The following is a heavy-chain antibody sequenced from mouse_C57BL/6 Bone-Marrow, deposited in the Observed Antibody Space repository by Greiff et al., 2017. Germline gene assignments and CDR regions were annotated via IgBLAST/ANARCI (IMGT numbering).Heavy chain of an antibody. CDR3: SASDGNYFDF. D-gene: IGHD2-3*01. CDR1: GFNFKDDY. J-gene: IGHJ2*01. V-gene: IGHV14-4*01. Sequence: EVMLVESGAELVRPGASVKLSCTASGFNFKDDYIHWVKQRPEQGLEWIGWIDPEIGDTEYASKFQGKATITSDTSSNTAYLQLSSLTSEDTAVYYCSASDGNYFDFWGQGTPLTVAS. CDR2: IDPEIGDT.